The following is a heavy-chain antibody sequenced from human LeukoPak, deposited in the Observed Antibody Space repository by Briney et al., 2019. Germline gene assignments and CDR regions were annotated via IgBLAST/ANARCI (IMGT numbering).Heavy chain of an antibody. Sequence: GGSLRLSCAASGFTFDDYAMHWVRQAPGKGLEWVSGISWNSGSIGYADSVKGRFTISRDNAKNSLYLQMNSLRAEDTALYYCAKDIAGLPLLGWIAYWGQGTLVTVSS. CDR3: AKDIAGLPLLGWIAY. J-gene: IGHJ4*02. CDR1: GFTFDDYA. D-gene: IGHD3-16*01. CDR2: ISWNSGSI. V-gene: IGHV3-9*01.